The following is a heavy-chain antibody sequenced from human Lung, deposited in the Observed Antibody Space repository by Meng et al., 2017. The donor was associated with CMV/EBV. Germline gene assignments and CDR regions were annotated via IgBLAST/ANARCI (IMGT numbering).Heavy chain of an antibody. D-gene: IGHD1-26*01. CDR3: VKGGTQDLDY. V-gene: IGHV3-7*01. CDR2: IKQGGSEK. J-gene: IGHJ4*02. CDR1: GFTFSRYW. Sequence: ESXKISCAASGFTFSRYWMGWVRQVPGKGLEWVANIKQGGSEKYYVDSVKGRFTIARDNAKNSLYLQMNSLRADDTAVYYCVKGGTQDLDYWGQGTLVTVSS.